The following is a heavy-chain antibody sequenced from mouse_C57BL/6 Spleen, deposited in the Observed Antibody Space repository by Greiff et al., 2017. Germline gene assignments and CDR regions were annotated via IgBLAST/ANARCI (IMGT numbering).Heavy chain of an antibody. Sequence: EVKLEESGGDLVKPGGSLKLSCAASGFTFSSYGMSWVRQTPDKRLEWVATISSGGSYTYYPDSVKGRFTVSRDNAKNTLYLQMSSLKSEDTAMYYCARDDYDSYAMDYWGQGTSVTVSS. CDR3: ARDDYDSYAMDY. CDR1: GFTFSSYG. J-gene: IGHJ4*01. D-gene: IGHD2-4*01. V-gene: IGHV5-6*02. CDR2: ISSGGSYT.